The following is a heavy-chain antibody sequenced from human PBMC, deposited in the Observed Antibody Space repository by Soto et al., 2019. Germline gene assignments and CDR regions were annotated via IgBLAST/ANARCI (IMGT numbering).Heavy chain of an antibody. D-gene: IGHD3-22*01. Sequence: PGGSLRLSCAASGFTFSSYGMHWVRQAPGKGLEWVAVIWYDGSNKYYADSVKGRFTISRDNSKNTLYLQMNSLRAEDTAVYYCAREAYYDSSLIDFWGQGTLVTVSS. CDR1: GFTFSSYG. J-gene: IGHJ4*02. CDR3: AREAYYDSSLIDF. V-gene: IGHV3-33*01. CDR2: IWYDGSNK.